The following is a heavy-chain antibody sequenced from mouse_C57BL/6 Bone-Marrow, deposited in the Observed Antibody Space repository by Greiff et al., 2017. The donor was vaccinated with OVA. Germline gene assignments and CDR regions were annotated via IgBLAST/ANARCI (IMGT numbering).Heavy chain of an antibody. D-gene: IGHD4-1*01. CDR3: ANLGRPDY. CDR2: ISSSSSTI. CDR1: GFTFSDYG. Sequence: DVMLVESGGGLVKPGGSLKLSCAASGFTFSDYGMHWVRQAPEKGLEWVAYISSSSSTIYYADTVKGRFTISRDNAKNTLFLQMTSLRSEDTAMYYCANLGRPDYWGQGTTLTVSS. J-gene: IGHJ2*01. V-gene: IGHV5-17*01.